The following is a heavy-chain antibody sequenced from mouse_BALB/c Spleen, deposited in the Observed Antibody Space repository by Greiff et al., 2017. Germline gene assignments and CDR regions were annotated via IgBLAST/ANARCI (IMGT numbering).Heavy chain of an antibody. CDR1: GFTFSSYA. CDR3: ARGSYYAY. Sequence: EVKLQESGGGLVKPGGSLKLSCAASGFTFSSYAMPWVRQTPEKRLEWVASSSSGGSTYYPDSVKGRFTIFRDNAKNILYLQMSSLRSEDTAMYYCARGSYYAYWGQGTLVTVSA. CDR2: SSSGGST. J-gene: IGHJ3*01. V-gene: IGHV5-6-5*01. D-gene: IGHD2-12*01.